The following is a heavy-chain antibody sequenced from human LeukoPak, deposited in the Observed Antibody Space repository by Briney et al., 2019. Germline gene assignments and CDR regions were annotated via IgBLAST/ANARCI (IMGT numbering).Heavy chain of an antibody. J-gene: IGHJ4*02. D-gene: IGHD6-13*01. Sequence: GGSLRLSCAASGFTFSDYYMSWIRQAPGKGLEWVSYISSNSSYTNYADSVKGRFTISRDDAMNSLYLQMNSLRAEDTAVYYCARVSGSSWYAIDYWGQGTLVTVSS. CDR1: GFTFSDYY. CDR2: ISSNSSYT. CDR3: ARVSGSSWYAIDY. V-gene: IGHV3-11*06.